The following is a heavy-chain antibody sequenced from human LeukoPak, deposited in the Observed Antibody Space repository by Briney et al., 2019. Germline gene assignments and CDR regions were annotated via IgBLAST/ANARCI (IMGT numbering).Heavy chain of an antibody. D-gene: IGHD4-23*01. V-gene: IGHV3-48*03. CDR3: ARDRGNGGLIDF. CDR2: IGTSDSTT. J-gene: IGHJ4*02. CDR1: GFSFSEYE. Sequence: GGSLRLSCAASGFSFSEYEMTWVRQAPGKGPEWISFIGTSDSTTHSADSVRGRFTISRDNAKNSLFLQMNSLRVEDTAVYYCARDRGNGGLIDFWGQGTLVTVSS.